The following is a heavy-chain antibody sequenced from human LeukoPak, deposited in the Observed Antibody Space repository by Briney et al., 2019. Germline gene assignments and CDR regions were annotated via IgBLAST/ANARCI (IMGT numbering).Heavy chain of an antibody. Sequence: SETLSLTCTVSGGSISSYYWSWIRQPPGKGLEWIGYIYYSGSTNYNPSLKSRVTISVDTSKNQFSLKLSSVTAADTAVYYCARGISYYDFWSGYYTSGWFDPWGQGTLVTVSS. CDR2: IYYSGST. D-gene: IGHD3-3*01. V-gene: IGHV4-59*01. J-gene: IGHJ5*02. CDR3: ARGISYYDFWSGYYTSGWFDP. CDR1: GGSISSYY.